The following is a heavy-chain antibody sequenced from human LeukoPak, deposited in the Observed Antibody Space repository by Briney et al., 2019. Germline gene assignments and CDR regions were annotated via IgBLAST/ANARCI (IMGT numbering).Heavy chain of an antibody. J-gene: IGHJ2*01. CDR1: GGSISSSNY. D-gene: IGHD6-13*01. CDR2: IYYTGNA. V-gene: IGHV4-39*07. CDR3: ARDLSGYSSSWPHYYFGL. Sequence: SETLSLTCTVSGGSISSSNYWAWIRQPPGKGREWIASIYYTGNAYFHPSLKSRAPISVDTSKNEFSLNLNSVTAADTAVYYCARDLSGYSSSWPHYYFGLWGRGALVTVSS.